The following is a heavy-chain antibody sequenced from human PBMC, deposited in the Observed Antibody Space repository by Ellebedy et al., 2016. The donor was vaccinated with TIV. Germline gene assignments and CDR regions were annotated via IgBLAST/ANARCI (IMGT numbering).Heavy chain of an antibody. D-gene: IGHD7-27*01. CDR3: TKDPLRGIWGGSGRDY. V-gene: IGHV3-9*01. CDR2: ISWRGHYI. CDR1: GFTFDDSA. Sequence: GGSLRLSXAASGFTFDDSAMHWVRQAPGKGLEWVSGISWRGHYIGYADSVRGRFTISRDHAKSSLYLQMNSLRIEDTAVYYCTKDPLRGIWGGSGRDYWGQGTLVTVSS. J-gene: IGHJ4*02.